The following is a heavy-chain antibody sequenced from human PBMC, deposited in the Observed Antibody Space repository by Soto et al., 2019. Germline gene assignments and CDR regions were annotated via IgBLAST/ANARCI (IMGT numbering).Heavy chain of an antibody. D-gene: IGHD5-12*01. V-gene: IGHV3-74*01. Sequence: GGSLRLSCAASGFTFSNHWIHWVRQAPGKGLVWVSRISSDGSVATYADSVKGRFTISRDNAKNALYLQMNSLRAEDTAVYYCASAVANTRNGLDIWGQGTMVTVSS. CDR1: GFTFSNHW. CDR3: ASAVANTRNGLDI. J-gene: IGHJ3*02. CDR2: ISSDGSVA.